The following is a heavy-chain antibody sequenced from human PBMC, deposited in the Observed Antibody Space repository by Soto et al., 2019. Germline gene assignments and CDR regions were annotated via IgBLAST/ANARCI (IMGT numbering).Heavy chain of an antibody. Sequence: QVHLVQSAAEVKKPGSSVWVSCTVSGGTFGRNTIVWVRQAPEQGLECMGHIVPIFGTFKYAQKFQGRVTFTADESTTTAYMDLSSLTSEDTAVYFCARELNWALDYWGQGTRVTVSS. J-gene: IGHJ4*02. CDR2: IVPIFGTF. V-gene: IGHV1-69*01. CDR1: GGTFGRNT. CDR3: ARELNWALDY. D-gene: IGHD7-27*01.